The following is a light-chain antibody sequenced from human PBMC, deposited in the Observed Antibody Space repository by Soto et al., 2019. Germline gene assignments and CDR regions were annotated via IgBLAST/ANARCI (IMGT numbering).Light chain of an antibody. J-gene: IGKJ4*01. CDR1: HSFSSSL. CDR3: QHFGASPPDS. V-gene: IGKV3-20*01. Sequence: EIVLSQSPGTLSSSPGERITLSCRASHSFSSSLLAWYQQKPGQAPRLLIYGTSTRATGIPDRFSGSGSSTDFTLTISRLEPEDFAVYYCQHFGASPPDSFGGGTGVQIK. CDR2: GTS.